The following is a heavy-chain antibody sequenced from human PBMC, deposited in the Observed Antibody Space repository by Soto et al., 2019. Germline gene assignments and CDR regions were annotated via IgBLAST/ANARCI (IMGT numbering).Heavy chain of an antibody. D-gene: IGHD3-22*01. J-gene: IGHJ5*02. V-gene: IGHV4-4*07. CDR1: GDSINSYY. CDR3: ARHGGGYDSGGYYHDSWFDP. CDR2: IFSSGSP. Sequence: QVQLQNSGPGLVKPSETLSLTCTVSGDSINSYYWTWIRQPAGKGLEWIGRIFSSGSPNYTPSLKSRVTMSVDTSKNHFSLKMTSVTAADTAVYYCARHGGGYDSGGYYHDSWFDPWGQGTLVTVSS.